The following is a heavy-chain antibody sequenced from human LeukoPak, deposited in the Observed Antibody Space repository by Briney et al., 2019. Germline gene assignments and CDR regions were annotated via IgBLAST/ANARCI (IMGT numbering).Heavy chain of an antibody. D-gene: IGHD2-15*01. CDR2: IGWNSGTI. CDR3: AKVKNIVVVVGVDY. J-gene: IGHJ4*02. V-gene: IGHV3-9*01. Sequence: QSGGSLRLSCAASGFTFDDYAMHWVRQAPGKGLEWVSGIGWNSGTIAYADSVKGRFTISRDNSKNTLYLQMNSLRAEDTAVYYCAKVKNIVVVVGVDYWGQGTLVTVSS. CDR1: GFTFDDYA.